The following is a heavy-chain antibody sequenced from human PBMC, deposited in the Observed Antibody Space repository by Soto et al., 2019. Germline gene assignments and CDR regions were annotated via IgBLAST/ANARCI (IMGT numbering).Heavy chain of an antibody. CDR3: ARVYSGSYYEFDY. CDR2: IYTSGST. Sequence: SETLSLTCTVSGGSINNYYWSWIRQPAGKGLEWIGRIYTSGSTNYNPSLKSRVTMSVDTSKNQFSLKLSFVTAADTAVYYCARVYSGSYYEFDYWGQGTLVTVSS. J-gene: IGHJ4*02. D-gene: IGHD1-26*01. CDR1: GGSINNYY. V-gene: IGHV4-4*07.